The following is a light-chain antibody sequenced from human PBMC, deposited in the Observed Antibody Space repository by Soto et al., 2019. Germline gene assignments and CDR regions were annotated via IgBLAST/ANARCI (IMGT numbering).Light chain of an antibody. CDR2: AAS. CDR1: QGISSY. CDR3: QQLNSFPCT. V-gene: IGKV1-8*01. Sequence: AIRMTQSPSSFSASTGDRVTITCRASQGISSYLAWYQQKPGKAPKLLIYAASTLQSGVPSRFSGSGSGTDFTLTISCLQSEDFATYYCQQLNSFPCTFGQGTKVDIK. J-gene: IGKJ2*02.